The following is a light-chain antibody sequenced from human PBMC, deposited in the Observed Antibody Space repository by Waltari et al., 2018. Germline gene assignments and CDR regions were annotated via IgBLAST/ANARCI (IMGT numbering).Light chain of an antibody. CDR1: SSDIGREDI. CDR2: DVS. Sequence: QSALTQHAAASGSPGQSVTISCIGASSDIGREDIVSWYPQHPGNAPKLVISDVSKRPSGVSDRFSGSKSGDTASLTISGLQFEDEADYYCCSYAGNYVWVFGGGTRLTVL. CDR3: CSYAGNYVWV. V-gene: IGLV2-23*02. J-gene: IGLJ3*02.